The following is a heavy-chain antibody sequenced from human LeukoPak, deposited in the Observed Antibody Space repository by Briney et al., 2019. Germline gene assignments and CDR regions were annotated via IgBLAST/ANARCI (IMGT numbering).Heavy chain of an antibody. CDR2: IYYSGSA. D-gene: IGHD2-21*02. CDR1: GGSISSYY. Sequence: PSETLSLTCTVSGGSISSYYWSWIRQPPGKGLEGIGYIYYSGSANYNPSLKSRVTISVDTSKHQFSLKLNSVTAADTAVYYCARHAYCGGDCFGGAFEIWGQGTMVTVSS. J-gene: IGHJ3*02. CDR3: ARHAYCGGDCFGGAFEI. V-gene: IGHV4-59*08.